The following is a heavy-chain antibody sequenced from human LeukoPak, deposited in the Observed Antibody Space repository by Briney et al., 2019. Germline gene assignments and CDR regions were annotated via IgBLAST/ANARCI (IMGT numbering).Heavy chain of an antibody. Sequence: SVKVSCKASGGTFSSYAISWVRQAPGQGLEWMGGIIPIFGTANYAQKLQGRVTITTDESTSTAYMELSSLRSEDTAVYYCAGGWYDSPFDFDYWGQGTLVTVSS. CDR2: IIPIFGTA. CDR1: GGTFSSYA. D-gene: IGHD2-15*01. J-gene: IGHJ4*02. V-gene: IGHV1-69*05. CDR3: AGGWYDSPFDFDY.